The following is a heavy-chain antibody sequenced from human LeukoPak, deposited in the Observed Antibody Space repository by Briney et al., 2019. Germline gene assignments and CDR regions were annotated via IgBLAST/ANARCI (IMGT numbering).Heavy chain of an antibody. J-gene: IGHJ6*02. CDR1: GYTLTELS. D-gene: IGHD2-2*01. CDR2: FDPEDGET. Sequence: GASVKVSCKVSGYTLTELSMHWVRQAPGKGLEWMGGFDPEDGETIYAQKFQGRVTMTEDTSTDTAYMELSSLRSEDTAVYYCARDGDIVVVPAAHYGMDVWGQGTTVTVSS. V-gene: IGHV1-24*01. CDR3: ARDGDIVVVPAAHYGMDV.